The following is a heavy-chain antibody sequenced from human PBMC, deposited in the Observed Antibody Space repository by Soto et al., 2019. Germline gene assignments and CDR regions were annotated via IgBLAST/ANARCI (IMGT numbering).Heavy chain of an antibody. Sequence: GASVKVSCKVSGYTLTELSMHWVRQAPGKGLEWMGGFDPEDGETIYAQKFQGRVTMTEDTSTDTAYMELSSLRSEDGAVYYCARDDSSDGPTLFDYWGQGTLVTVSS. J-gene: IGHJ4*02. CDR2: FDPEDGET. CDR1: GYTLTELS. CDR3: ARDDSSDGPTLFDY. D-gene: IGHD2-21*01. V-gene: IGHV1-24*01.